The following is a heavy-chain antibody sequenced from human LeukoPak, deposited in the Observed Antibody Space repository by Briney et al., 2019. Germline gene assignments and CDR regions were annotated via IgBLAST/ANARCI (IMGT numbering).Heavy chain of an antibody. CDR1: GYSISSKSAA. CDR3: AGGNGGLDY. J-gene: IGHJ4*02. CDR2: TYYRSKWYN. Sequence: SQTLSLTCAISGYSISSKSAAWNWIRQSQSRGLEWLGRTYYRSKWYNEYAVSVKSRITINPDTSKNQFSLQLNSMTPEDTAVYYCAGGNGGLDYWGQGTLVTVSS. D-gene: IGHD2-8*01. V-gene: IGHV6-1*01.